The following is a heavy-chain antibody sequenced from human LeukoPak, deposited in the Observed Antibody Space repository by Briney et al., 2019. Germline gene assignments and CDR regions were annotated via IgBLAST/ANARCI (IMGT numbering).Heavy chain of an antibody. V-gene: IGHV4-34*01. CDR2: INHSGST. CDR1: GGSFSGYY. Sequence: SETLSLTCAVYGGSFSGYYWSWIRQPPGKGLEWIGEINHSGSTYYNPSLKSRVTISVDTSKNQFSLKLSSVTAADTAVYYCARGIAVGGSFYYYYMDVWGKGTTVTISS. J-gene: IGHJ6*03. D-gene: IGHD6-19*01. CDR3: ARGIAVGGSFYYYYMDV.